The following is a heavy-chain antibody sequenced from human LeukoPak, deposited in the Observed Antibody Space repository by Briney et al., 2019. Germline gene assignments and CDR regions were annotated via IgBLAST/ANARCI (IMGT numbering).Heavy chain of an antibody. Sequence: PEGSLRLSCAASGFTFSSYSMNWVRQAPGKGLEWVSSISSSSSYIYYADSVKGRFTISRDNAKNSLYLQMNSLRAEDTAVYYCARARGWNYDNWGQGTLVTVSS. CDR1: GFTFSSYS. D-gene: IGHD1-7*01. CDR2: ISSSSSYI. CDR3: ARARGWNYDN. J-gene: IGHJ4*02. V-gene: IGHV3-21*01.